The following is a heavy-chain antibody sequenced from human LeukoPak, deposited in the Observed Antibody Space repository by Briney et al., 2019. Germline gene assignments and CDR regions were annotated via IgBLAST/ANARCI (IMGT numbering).Heavy chain of an antibody. CDR2: IWYDGSNR. J-gene: IGHJ4*02. D-gene: IGHD5-24*01. CDR3: ARDMATDYFDY. CDR1: GFTFSRHG. Sequence: PGGSLRLSCAASGFTFSRHGMHWVRQAPGKGLEWVAVIWYDGSNRYYADSVKGRFTISRDNSKNTLYLQVNSLRAEDTAVYYCARDMATDYFDYWGQGTLVTVSS. V-gene: IGHV3-33*01.